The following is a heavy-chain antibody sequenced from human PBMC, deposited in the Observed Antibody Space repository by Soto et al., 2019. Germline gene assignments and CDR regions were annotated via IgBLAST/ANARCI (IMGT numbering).Heavy chain of an antibody. V-gene: IGHV3-48*04. D-gene: IGHD6-13*01. CDR2: ISSSGQVI. CDR3: ATVPWTAAAS. J-gene: IGHJ5*02. CDR1: GFTLSSFG. Sequence: SGGSLRLSCAASGFTLSSFGMNWVRQPPGKGLEWISYISSSGQVIFYADSVKGRFTISRDNAKNSVHLQMNSLRAEDTAVYYCATVPWTAAASWGQGTLVTVSS.